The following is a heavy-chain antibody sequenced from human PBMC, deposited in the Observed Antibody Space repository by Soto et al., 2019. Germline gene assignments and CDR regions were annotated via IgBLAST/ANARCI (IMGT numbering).Heavy chain of an antibody. D-gene: IGHD3-10*02. CDR1: GFIFSNYG. J-gene: IGHJ4*02. V-gene: IGHV3-30*03. CDR3: AIVRVADSPLDH. Sequence: QVQLVESGGSVVQPGRSLRLSCAGSGFIFSNYGMHWVRKAPGKGLEWVAFISYDGSDILYADSVKGRFTISRDNSKSTLFLHMNRPRAEDTAVYFCAIVRVADSPLDHWGQGSLVTVSS. CDR2: ISYDGSDI.